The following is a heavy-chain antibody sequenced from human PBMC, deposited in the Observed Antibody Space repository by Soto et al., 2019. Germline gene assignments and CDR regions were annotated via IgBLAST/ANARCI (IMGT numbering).Heavy chain of an antibody. CDR2: INPSGGST. V-gene: IGHV1-46*01. D-gene: IGHD2-21*02. Sequence: EASVKVSCKASGYTFTSYYMHWVRQAPGQGLEWMGVINPSGGSTSYAQKFQGRVTMTRDTSTSTVYMELSSLRSEDTAVYYCARGAANYCGGDCYLAWFDPWGQGTLVTVSS. CDR3: ARGAANYCGGDCYLAWFDP. CDR1: GYTFTSYY. J-gene: IGHJ5*02.